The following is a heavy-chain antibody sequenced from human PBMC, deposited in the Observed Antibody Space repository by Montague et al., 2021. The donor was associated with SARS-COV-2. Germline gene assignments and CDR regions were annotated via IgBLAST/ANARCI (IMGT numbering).Heavy chain of an antibody. CDR2: ISYTGST. CDR1: GDSMSGSNSY. CDR3: ARLYIQKTLVGASRRRWFDP. V-gene: IGHV4-39*01. D-gene: IGHD1-26*01. J-gene: IGHJ5*02. Sequence: SETLSLTYSVSGDSMSGSNSYWGWIRQPPGKGLESIGSISYTGSTSYNASLKSRVTMSVDTSKNEFSLRLSSVTASDTAVYYCARLYIQKTLVGASRRRWFDPWGQGTLVTVSS.